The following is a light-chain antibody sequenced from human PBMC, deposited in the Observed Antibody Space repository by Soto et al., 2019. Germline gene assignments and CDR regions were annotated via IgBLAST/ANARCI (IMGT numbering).Light chain of an antibody. CDR3: QQYGRSPRT. Sequence: VMRQSPATLSVSHGEGATLSCRASQGIGDTLAWYQHKPGQTPRLLIYDTSTRATGVPTRFSGSRSGAEFTLTISRLEPEDFAVYYCQQYGRSPRTFGQGTKVDIK. CDR2: DTS. J-gene: IGKJ1*01. CDR1: QGIGDT. V-gene: IGKV3-15*01.